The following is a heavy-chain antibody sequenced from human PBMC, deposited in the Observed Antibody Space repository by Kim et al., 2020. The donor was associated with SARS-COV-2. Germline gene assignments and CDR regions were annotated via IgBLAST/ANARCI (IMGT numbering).Heavy chain of an antibody. Sequence: GGSLRLSCAASGFTFSSYGMHWVRQAPGKGLEWVAVISYDGSNKYYADSVKGRFTISRDNSKNTLYLQMNSLRAEDTAVYYCASANYDFWSGPFYWGQGTLVTVSS. D-gene: IGHD3-3*01. CDR3: ASANYDFWSGPFY. V-gene: IGHV3-30*03. CDR2: ISYDGSNK. CDR1: GFTFSSYG. J-gene: IGHJ4*02.